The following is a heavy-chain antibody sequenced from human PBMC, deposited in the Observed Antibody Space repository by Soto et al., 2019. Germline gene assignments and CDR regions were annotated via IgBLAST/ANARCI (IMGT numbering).Heavy chain of an antibody. Sequence: QVQLVESGGGVVQPGKSLRLSCAASGFTFSSYGMHWVRQAPGKGLEWVAVISYAGNNIYYADSVKGRFTISRDNSKNMLFLQMNSLRAEDTAIYYCAKDATSYSSSWYFDYWGQGTLVTVSS. CDR2: ISYAGNNI. CDR1: GFTFSSYG. J-gene: IGHJ4*02. CDR3: AKDATSYSSSWYFDY. D-gene: IGHD6-13*01. V-gene: IGHV3-30*18.